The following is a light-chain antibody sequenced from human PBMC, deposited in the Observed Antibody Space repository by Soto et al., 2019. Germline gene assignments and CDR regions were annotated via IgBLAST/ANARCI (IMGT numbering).Light chain of an antibody. J-gene: IGKJ5*01. V-gene: IGKV1-12*01. CDR1: QGVSSW. CDR3: QQYGSSPRT. Sequence: DIQMTQSLSSVSASVGDRVTITCRASQGVSSWLAWFQQKPGKAPKLLIYDASSLQSGVPSRFSGSGSGTDFTLTISRLEPEDFAVYYCQQYGSSPRTFGQGTRLEI. CDR2: DAS.